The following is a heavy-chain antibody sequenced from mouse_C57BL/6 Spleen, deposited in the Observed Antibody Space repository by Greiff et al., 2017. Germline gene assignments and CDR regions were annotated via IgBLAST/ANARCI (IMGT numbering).Heavy chain of an antibody. CDR3: ASSHYYGSGPFAY. J-gene: IGHJ3*01. CDR1: GYTFTSYW. Sequence: QVQLKASGAELVKPGASVKMSCKASGYTFTSYWLTWVKQRPGQGLEWIGDIYPGSGSTNYNEKFKSKATLTVDTSSSTAYMQLSSLTSEDSAVYYCASSHYYGSGPFAYWGQGTLFTVSA. V-gene: IGHV1-55*01. CDR2: IYPGSGST. D-gene: IGHD1-1*01.